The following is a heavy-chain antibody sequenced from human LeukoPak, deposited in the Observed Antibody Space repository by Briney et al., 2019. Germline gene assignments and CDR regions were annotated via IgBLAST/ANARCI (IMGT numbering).Heavy chain of an antibody. D-gene: IGHD6-13*01. V-gene: IGHV1-18*01. J-gene: IGHJ4*02. CDR3: ARMRPALLAAAGTGFDY. Sequence: ASVKLSCKASGYTFTSYGISWVRQAPGQGIEWMGGISAYNGNTNYAQKLQGRVNMTTDTSTSTAYMELRSLRSDDTAVYYCARMRPALLAAAGTGFDYWGQGTLVTVSS. CDR2: ISAYNGNT. CDR1: GYTFTSYG.